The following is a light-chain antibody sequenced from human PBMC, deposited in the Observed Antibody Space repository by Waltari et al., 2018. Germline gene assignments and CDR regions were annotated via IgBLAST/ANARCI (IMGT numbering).Light chain of an antibody. CDR3: QQRSNWPPEN. CDR2: DAS. Sequence: EIVLTQSPATLSLSPGERATLPCRASQSVSSYLAWYQQKPGQAPRLLIYDASNRATGITARFSGSESGTDFTLTISGLEPEDFAVYYCQQRSNWPPENFGGGTKVEIK. V-gene: IGKV3-11*01. J-gene: IGKJ4*01. CDR1: QSVSSY.